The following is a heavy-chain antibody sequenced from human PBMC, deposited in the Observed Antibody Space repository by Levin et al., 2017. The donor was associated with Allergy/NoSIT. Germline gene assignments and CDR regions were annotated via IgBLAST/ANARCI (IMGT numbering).Heavy chain of an antibody. D-gene: IGHD6-25*01. V-gene: IGHV3-49*03. J-gene: IGHJ3*02. Sequence: SCTASGFTFGDYAMSWFRQAPGKGLEWVGIIRSKNYGGTIEYAASVKGRFSISRNDSKSIAYLQMNSLKTEDTAVYYCARAAGLAAGLGAFDIWGQGTMVTVSS. CDR1: GFTFGDYA. CDR3: ARAAGLAAGLGAFDI. CDR2: IRSKNYGGTI.